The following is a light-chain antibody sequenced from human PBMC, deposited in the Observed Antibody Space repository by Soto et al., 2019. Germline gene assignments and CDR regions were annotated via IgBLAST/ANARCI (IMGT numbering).Light chain of an antibody. CDR1: QPISNW. CDR2: DAS. Sequence: DIQMTQSPSSVSAYVGDRVTITCRASQPISNWLAWYQQRPGKAPNLLIYDASSLESGVPSRFSGSGSGTEFTLTISSLQPEDFATYYCQQLNSYPLTFGGGTKVDIK. V-gene: IGKV1-12*01. CDR3: QQLNSYPLT. J-gene: IGKJ4*01.